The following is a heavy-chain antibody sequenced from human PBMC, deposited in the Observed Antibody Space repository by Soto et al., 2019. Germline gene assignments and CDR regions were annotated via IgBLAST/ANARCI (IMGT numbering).Heavy chain of an antibody. Sequence: GGSLRLSCAASGFTFDAYAMHWVRQAPGKGLEWVSGVSWNSGSVNYADSVKGRFTISRDNAKNSLYLQIDSLRTEDTALYYCTKETQANLGTGGFDFWGQGTLVTVSS. D-gene: IGHD7-27*01. J-gene: IGHJ4*02. CDR1: GFTFDAYA. CDR2: VSWNSGSV. V-gene: IGHV3-9*01. CDR3: TKETQANLGTGGFDF.